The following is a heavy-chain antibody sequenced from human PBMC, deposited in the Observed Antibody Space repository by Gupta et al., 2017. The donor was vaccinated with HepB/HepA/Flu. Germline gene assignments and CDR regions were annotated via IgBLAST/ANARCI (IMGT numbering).Heavy chain of an antibody. D-gene: IGHD2-15*01. Sequence: QVQLQQWGAGLLKPSETLSLTCAVYGGSFSGYYWSWIRQPPGKGLEWIGEINHSGSTNYNPSLKSRVTISVDTSKNQFSLKLSSVTPADTAVYYCARLGYCSGGSCYSPYYNYYGMDVWGQGTTVTVSS. CDR2: INHSGST. V-gene: IGHV4-34*01. J-gene: IGHJ6*02. CDR3: ARLGYCSGGSCYSPYYNYYGMDV. CDR1: GGSFSGYY.